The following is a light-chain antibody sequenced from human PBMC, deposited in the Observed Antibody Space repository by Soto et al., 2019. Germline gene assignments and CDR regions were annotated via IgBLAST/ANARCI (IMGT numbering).Light chain of an antibody. Sequence: DIQMTQSPSSVSASVGDTVSITCRASQGINNWLAWYQQKPGKAPQVLIYAASSLQSGVPSRFSGSGFGTDFTRNITSLQPEDFATYFCQQSTIFPHTFGGGT. J-gene: IGKJ4*01. CDR2: AAS. CDR3: QQSTIFPHT. V-gene: IGKV1-12*01. CDR1: QGINNW.